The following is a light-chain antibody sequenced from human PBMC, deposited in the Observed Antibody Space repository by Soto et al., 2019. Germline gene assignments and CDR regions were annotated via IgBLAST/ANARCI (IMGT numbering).Light chain of an antibody. V-gene: IGKV3-15*01. CDR1: QSLRSS. Sequence: ETMMTQSPDTLSVSLGERATLSCRASQSLRSSLAWYQQKPGQAPRLLIYDASTRATGIPARFSGSGSGTDFTLTISGLQSQDFVVYYCQQYNNWPQTFGPGTKVDIX. J-gene: IGKJ1*01. CDR2: DAS. CDR3: QQYNNWPQT.